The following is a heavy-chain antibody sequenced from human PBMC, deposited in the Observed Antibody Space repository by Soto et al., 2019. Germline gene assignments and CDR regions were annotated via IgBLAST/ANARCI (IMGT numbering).Heavy chain of an antibody. J-gene: IGHJ4*02. CDR3: ARGDHYYDSSGYYYFDY. D-gene: IGHD3-22*01. CDR1: GGTFSSYA. CDR2: IIPIFGTA. V-gene: IGHV1-69*01. Sequence: QVQLVQSGAEVKKPGSSVKVSCKASGGTFSSYAISWVRQAPGQGLEWMGGIIPIFGTANYAQKFQGRVTITADESTSTAYMELSSMRSEDTAVYYCARGDHYYDSSGYYYFDYWGQGTLVTVSS.